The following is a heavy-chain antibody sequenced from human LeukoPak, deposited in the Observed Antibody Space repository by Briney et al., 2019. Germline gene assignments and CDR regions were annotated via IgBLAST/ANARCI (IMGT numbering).Heavy chain of an antibody. Sequence: GGSLTLPCATSGFPFSNYATSWVRQAPGKGREWVSAISDSGGSTYYEDSVKGRFIIRRDNSKNTLYLQMNSLRAEDTAVYYCAKRGIRIRGVIISGFQKEAYYFDCWGQGTLVTVSS. V-gene: IGHV3-23*01. CDR3: AKRGIRIRGVIISGFQKEAYYFDC. CDR2: ISDSGGST. J-gene: IGHJ4*02. D-gene: IGHD3-10*01. CDR1: GFPFSNYA.